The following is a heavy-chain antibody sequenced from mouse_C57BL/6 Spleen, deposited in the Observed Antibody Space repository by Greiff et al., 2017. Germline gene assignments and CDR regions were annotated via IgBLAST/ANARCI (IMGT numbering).Heavy chain of an antibody. J-gene: IGHJ4*01. Sequence: VQLQQSGPELVKPGASVKISCKASGYAFSSSWMNWAKQRPGKGLEWIGRIYPGDGDTNYNEKFKGKATLTADKSSSTAYMQLSSLTSEDSAVYFCARRREYYGSSYGMDYWGQGTSVTVSS. CDR1: GYAFSSSW. CDR2: IYPGDGDT. CDR3: ARRREYYGSSYGMDY. D-gene: IGHD1-1*01. V-gene: IGHV1-82*01.